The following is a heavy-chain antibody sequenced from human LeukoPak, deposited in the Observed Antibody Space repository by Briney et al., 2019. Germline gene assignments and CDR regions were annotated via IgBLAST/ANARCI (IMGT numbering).Heavy chain of an antibody. J-gene: IGHJ1*01. V-gene: IGHV1-18*01. D-gene: IGHD4-17*01. CDR1: GYTFTSYG. CDR2: ISAYNGNT. CDR3: ARSFTPNYGDYAVYFQH. Sequence: VASVKVSCKASGYTFTSYGISWVRQAPGQGLEWMGWISAYNGNTNYAQKPQGRVTMTTDTSTSTAYMELRSLRSDDAAVYYCARSFTPNYGDYAVYFQHWGQGTLVTVSS.